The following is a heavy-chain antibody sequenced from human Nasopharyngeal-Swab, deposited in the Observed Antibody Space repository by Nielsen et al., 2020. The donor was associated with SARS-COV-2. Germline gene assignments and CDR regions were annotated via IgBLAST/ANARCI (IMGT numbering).Heavy chain of an antibody. CDR3: ARDPRITIFGVVIVTGFDP. V-gene: IGHV1-18*04. Sequence: ASVKVSCKASGYTFTSYGISWVRQAPGQGLEWMGWISAYNGNTNYAQKLQGRVTMTTDTSTSTAYMEPRSLRSDDTAVYYCARDPRITIFGVVIVTGFDPWGQGTLVTVSS. D-gene: IGHD3-3*01. CDR1: GYTFTSYG. CDR2: ISAYNGNT. J-gene: IGHJ5*02.